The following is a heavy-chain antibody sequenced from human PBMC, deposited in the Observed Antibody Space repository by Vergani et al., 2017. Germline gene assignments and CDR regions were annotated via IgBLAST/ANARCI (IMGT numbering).Heavy chain of an antibody. Sequence: EVQLVESGGGLVQPGGSLRLSCAASGFTFSSYWMSWVRQAPGKGLEWVANIKQDGSEKYYVDSVKGRFTISRDNAKNSLYLQMNSLRAEDTAVYYCARGGLDCSSTSCYTGWFDPWGQGTLVTVSS. CDR2: IKQDGSEK. CDR1: GFTFSSYW. CDR3: ARGGLDCSSTSCYTGWFDP. J-gene: IGHJ5*02. V-gene: IGHV3-7*01. D-gene: IGHD2-2*02.